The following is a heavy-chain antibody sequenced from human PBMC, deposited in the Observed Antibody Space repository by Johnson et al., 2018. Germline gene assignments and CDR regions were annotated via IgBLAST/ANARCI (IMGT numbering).Heavy chain of an antibody. CDR3: AKEVALRLGELSV. CDR2: ISYDVSNK. Sequence: QVQLVESGGGVVQPGGSLRLSCAASGFSFSNYGMHWVRQAPGKGLEWVAVISYDVSNKYYADSVKGRFTISRDNSKNPLYLQMNSLRAEDPAVYYCAKEVALRLGELSVWGQGTMVTVSS. D-gene: IGHD3-16*02. CDR1: GFSFSNYG. V-gene: IGHV3-30*18. J-gene: IGHJ3*01.